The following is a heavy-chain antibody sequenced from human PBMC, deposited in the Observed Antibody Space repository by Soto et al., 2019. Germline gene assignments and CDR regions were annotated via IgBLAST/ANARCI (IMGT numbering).Heavy chain of an antibody. CDR2: IYYSGST. Sequence: SSETLSLTCTVSGGSISSSSYYWGWIRQPPGKGLEWIGSIYYSGSTYYNPSLKSRVTISVDTSKNQFSLKLSSVTAADTAVYYCASTGNYYDSSGFDYWGQGTLVTVSS. V-gene: IGHV4-39*01. D-gene: IGHD3-22*01. CDR1: GGSISSSSYY. J-gene: IGHJ4*02. CDR3: ASTGNYYDSSGFDY.